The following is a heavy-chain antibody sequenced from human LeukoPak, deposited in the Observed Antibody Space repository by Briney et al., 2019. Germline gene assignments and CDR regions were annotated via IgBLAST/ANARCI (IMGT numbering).Heavy chain of an antibody. J-gene: IGHJ4*02. CDR3: ARRPYGDYGGDPFDY. CDR1: GGSISSYY. CDR2: IYYSGST. D-gene: IGHD4-17*01. V-gene: IGHV4-59*08. Sequence: SETLSLTCTVSGGSISSYYWSWIRQPPGKGLEWIGYIYYSGSTNYNPSLKSRVTISVDTSKNQFSPKLSSVTAADTAVYYCARRPYGDYGGDPFDYWGQGTLVTVSS.